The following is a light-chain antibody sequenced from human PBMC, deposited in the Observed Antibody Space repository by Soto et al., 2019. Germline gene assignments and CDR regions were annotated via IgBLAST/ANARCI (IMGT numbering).Light chain of an antibody. V-gene: IGKV3-15*01. CDR1: HSVSTN. CDR3: QQYNNWPRT. Sequence: EIVLTQSPGTLSLSPGERGTLSCRASHSVSTNYLAWHQQKPDHAPRLLIYGASTRATGIPARFSGSGSGTEFTLTISSLQSEDFAVYFCQQYNNWPRTFGQGTKVEIK. CDR2: GAS. J-gene: IGKJ1*01.